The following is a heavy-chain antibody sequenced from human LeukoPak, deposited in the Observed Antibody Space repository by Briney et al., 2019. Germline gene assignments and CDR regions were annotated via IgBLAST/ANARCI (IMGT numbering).Heavy chain of an antibody. CDR2: ISSSGSTI. Sequence: GGSLRLSCAASGFTFSNYEMNWVRQAPGKGLEWVSYISSSGSTIYYGDSVKGQFTISRDNAKNSLYLQMNSLRAEDTAVYYCASALAGTFSDWGQGTLVTVSS. V-gene: IGHV3-48*03. D-gene: IGHD6-19*01. CDR3: ASALAGTFSD. J-gene: IGHJ4*02. CDR1: GFTFSNYE.